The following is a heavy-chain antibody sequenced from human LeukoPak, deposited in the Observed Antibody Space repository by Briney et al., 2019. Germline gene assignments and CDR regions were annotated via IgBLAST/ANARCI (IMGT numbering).Heavy chain of an antibody. J-gene: IGHJ4*02. V-gene: IGHV3-30*04. CDR3: ARSRAAAGTGPFDY. CDR1: GFTFSSYA. Sequence: GGSLRLSCAASGFTFSSYAMHWVRQAPGKGLEWVAVISYDGSNKYYADSVKGRFTISRDNSKNTLYLQMNSLRAEDTAVYYCARSRAAAGTGPFDYWGQGTLVTVSS. D-gene: IGHD6-13*01. CDR2: ISYDGSNK.